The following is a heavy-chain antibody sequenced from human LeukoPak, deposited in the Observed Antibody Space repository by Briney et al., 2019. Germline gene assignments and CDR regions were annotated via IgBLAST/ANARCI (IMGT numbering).Heavy chain of an antibody. CDR1: GFTFSSYE. V-gene: IGHV3-48*03. Sequence: PGGSLRLSCAASGFTFSSYEMNWVRQAPGKGLEWVSYISSSGSTIYYADSVKGRFTIPRDNAKNSLYLQMNSLKAEDTAVYYCASTTYYYDSSGYSLTDWGQGTLVTVSS. D-gene: IGHD3-22*01. CDR2: ISSSGSTI. J-gene: IGHJ4*02. CDR3: ASTTYYYDSSGYSLTD.